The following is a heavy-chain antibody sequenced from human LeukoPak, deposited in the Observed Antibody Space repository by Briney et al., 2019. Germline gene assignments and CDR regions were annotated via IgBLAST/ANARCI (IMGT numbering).Heavy chain of an antibody. CDR1: GFTVSSNY. CDR3: AKVGPPYYYGSGSYSKGRFDY. J-gene: IGHJ4*02. V-gene: IGHV3-66*01. CDR2: IYSGGST. D-gene: IGHD3-10*01. Sequence: GGSLRLSCAASGFTVSSNYMSWVRQAPGKGLEWVSVIYSGGSTYYADSVKGRFTISRDNSKNTLYLQMNSLRAEDTAVYYCAKVGPPYYYGSGSYSKGRFDYWGQGTLVTVSS.